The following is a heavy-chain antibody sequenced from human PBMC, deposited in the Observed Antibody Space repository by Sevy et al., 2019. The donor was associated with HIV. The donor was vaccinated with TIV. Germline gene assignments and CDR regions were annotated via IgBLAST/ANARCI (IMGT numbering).Heavy chain of an antibody. CDR1: GYTFTSYY. Sequence: GESLKISCKASGYTFTSYYMHWVRQAPGQGLEWMGIINPSGGSTSYAQKLQGRVTMTRDTSTSTVYMELSSLRSEDTAVYYCARDVKSSAGITMIVVAPSTQPGGYWGQGTLVTVSS. CDR2: INPSGGST. D-gene: IGHD3-22*01. J-gene: IGHJ4*02. CDR3: ARDVKSSAGITMIVVAPSTQPGGY. V-gene: IGHV1-46*01.